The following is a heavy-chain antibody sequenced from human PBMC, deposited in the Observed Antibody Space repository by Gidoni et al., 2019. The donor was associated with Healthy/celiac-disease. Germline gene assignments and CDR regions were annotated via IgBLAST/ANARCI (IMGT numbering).Heavy chain of an antibody. Sequence: EVQLVESGGGLVQPGGSLRLSCAASGFTVSSNYRSWVRQAPGKGLEWVSVIYSGGSTYYADSVKGRFTISRDNSKNTLYLQMNSLRAEDTAVYYCARGLGGDLRAFDIWGQGTMVTVSS. CDR3: ARGLGGDLRAFDI. V-gene: IGHV3-66*02. CDR1: GFTVSSNY. CDR2: IYSGGST. D-gene: IGHD1-26*01. J-gene: IGHJ3*02.